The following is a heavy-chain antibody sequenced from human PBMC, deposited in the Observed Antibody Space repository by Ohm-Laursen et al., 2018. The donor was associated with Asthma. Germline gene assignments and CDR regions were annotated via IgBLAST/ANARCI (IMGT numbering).Heavy chain of an antibody. CDR3: AKATYYGMDV. J-gene: IGHJ6*02. V-gene: IGHV3-9*01. Sequence: SLRLSCTASGFTFDDYVMHWVRQAPGKGLEWVSGIRWNSGSIGYADSVKGRFTISRDSAKNSLYLQMNSLRAEDTALYYCAKATYYGMDVWGQGTTVTVSS. CDR1: GFTFDDYV. CDR2: IRWNSGSI.